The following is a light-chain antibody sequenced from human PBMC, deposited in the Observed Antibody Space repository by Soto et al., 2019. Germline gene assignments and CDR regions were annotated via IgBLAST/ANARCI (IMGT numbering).Light chain of an antibody. Sequence: DIQMTQSRSTLSASVGDRVTITCRASRSISNWLAWYQQRPGIAPKLLIFDASILQSGVPSRFSGSGSGTEFTLSISRLQTDDFATYYCQQYGSSSPITFGGGTKVDIK. V-gene: IGKV1-5*01. J-gene: IGKJ4*01. CDR1: RSISNW. CDR2: DAS. CDR3: QQYGSSSPIT.